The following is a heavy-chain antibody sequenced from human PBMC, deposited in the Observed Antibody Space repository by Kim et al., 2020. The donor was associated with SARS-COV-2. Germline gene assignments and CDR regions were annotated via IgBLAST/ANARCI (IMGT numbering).Heavy chain of an antibody. CDR2: ISSNGGST. V-gene: IGHV3-64*01. Sequence: GGSLRLSCAASGFTFSSYAMHWVRQAPGKGLEYVSAISSNGGSTYYANSVKGRFTISRDNSKNTLYLQMGSLRAEDMAVYYCARDSAITIFGVVIINYYYGMDVWGKGTTVTVSS. CDR3: ARDSAITIFGVVIINYYYGMDV. J-gene: IGHJ6*04. D-gene: IGHD3-3*01. CDR1: GFTFSSYA.